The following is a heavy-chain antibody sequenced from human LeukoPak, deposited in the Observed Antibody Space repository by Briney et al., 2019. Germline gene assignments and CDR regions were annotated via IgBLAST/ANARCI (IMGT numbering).Heavy chain of an antibody. CDR3: ARALMTTVPDC. V-gene: IGHV1-2*06. CDR1: GYTFTAYY. CDR2: INPNSGGT. D-gene: IGHD4-17*01. Sequence: GASVKVSCKASGYTFTAYYMHWVRQAPGQGLEWMGRINPNSGGTNYAQKLQGRVTMTTDTSTSTAYMELRSLRSDDTAVYYCARALMTTVPDCWGQGTLVTVSS. J-gene: IGHJ4*02.